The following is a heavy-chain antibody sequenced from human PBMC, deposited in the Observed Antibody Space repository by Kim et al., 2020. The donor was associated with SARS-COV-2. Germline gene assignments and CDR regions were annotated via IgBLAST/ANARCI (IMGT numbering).Heavy chain of an antibody. J-gene: IGHJ4*02. CDR3: AKDHRLDSSSFLPWY. D-gene: IGHD6-6*01. V-gene: IGHV3-23*01. Sequence: DSVKGRFTISRDNSKNTLYLQMNSLRAEDTAVYYCAKDHRLDSSSFLPWYWGQGTLVTVSS.